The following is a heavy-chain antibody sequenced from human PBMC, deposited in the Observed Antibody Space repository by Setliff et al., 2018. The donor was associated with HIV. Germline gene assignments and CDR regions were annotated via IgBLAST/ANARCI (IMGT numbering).Heavy chain of an antibody. J-gene: IGHJ6*03. Sequence: SETLSLTCTVSGGSISSHYWTWIRQPAGKGLEWIGHVFTTGSTNYNPSLKSRVTMSVDTSKNQFSLKLSSVTAADTAVYYCARGPRYYDILTGPYYYYYYMDVWGKGTTVTVSS. D-gene: IGHD3-9*01. CDR1: GGSISSHY. CDR3: ARGPRYYDILTGPYYYYYYMDV. V-gene: IGHV4-4*07. CDR2: VFTTGST.